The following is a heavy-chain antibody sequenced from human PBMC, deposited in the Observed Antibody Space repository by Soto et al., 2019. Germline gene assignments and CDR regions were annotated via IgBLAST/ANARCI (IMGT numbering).Heavy chain of an antibody. Sequence: GGSLRLSCAASGFTFSSYAMSWVRQAPGKGLEWVSAISGSGGSTYYAHSVKGRFTISRDNSKNKLYLQMNSLRAEDMGVYYCAKAPRGVKSVVVGATIGNWFDPWGQGTLVTVSS. V-gene: IGHV3-23*01. J-gene: IGHJ5*02. CDR3: AKAPRGVKSVVVGATIGNWFDP. D-gene: IGHD2-15*01. CDR1: GFTFSSYA. CDR2: ISGSGGST.